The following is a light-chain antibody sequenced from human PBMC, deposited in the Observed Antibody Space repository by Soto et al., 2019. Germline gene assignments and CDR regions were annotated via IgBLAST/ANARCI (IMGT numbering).Light chain of an antibody. CDR3: QQLNSYPRGAT. V-gene: IGKV3-11*01. J-gene: IGKJ3*01. CDR2: DAS. Sequence: EIVLTQSPATLSLSPGERATLSCRASQSVSSYLAWYQQKPGQAPRLLIYDASNRATGIPARFSGSGSGTDFTLTISSLEPEDFATYYCQQLNSYPRGATFGPGTKVDIK. CDR1: QSVSSY.